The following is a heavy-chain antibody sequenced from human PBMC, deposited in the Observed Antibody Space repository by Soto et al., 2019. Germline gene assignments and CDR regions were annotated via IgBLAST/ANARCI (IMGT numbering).Heavy chain of an antibody. Sequence: PGGSMRLSCAASGFTVSSNYMSWVCQAPGKGLEWVSVIYSGGSTYYADSVKGRFTISRDNSKNTLYLQMNSLRAEDTAVYYCTVLPGYSTGTGAFDIWGQGTMVTVSS. J-gene: IGHJ3*02. V-gene: IGHV3-66*01. CDR2: IYSGGST. CDR3: TVLPGYSTGTGAFDI. CDR1: GFTVSSNY. D-gene: IGHD6-25*01.